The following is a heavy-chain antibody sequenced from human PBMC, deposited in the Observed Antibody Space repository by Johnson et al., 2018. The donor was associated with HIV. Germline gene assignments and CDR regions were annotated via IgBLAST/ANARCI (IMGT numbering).Heavy chain of an antibody. CDR3: ARRTVTALFDI. CDR1: GFTFSNFW. CDR2: ISSSGDVI. Sequence: QVQLVESGGGLVKPGGSLRLSCAASGFTFSNFWMTWIRQAPGKGLEWLSFISSSGDVIRYADSVKGRFTISRDNAKNSLILQMNSLRDEDTAVYYCARRTVTALFDIWGQGTLVTVSS. V-gene: IGHV3-11*04. D-gene: IGHD4-17*01. J-gene: IGHJ3*02.